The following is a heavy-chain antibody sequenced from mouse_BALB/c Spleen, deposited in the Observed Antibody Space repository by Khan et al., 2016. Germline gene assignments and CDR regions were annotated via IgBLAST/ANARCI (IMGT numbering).Heavy chain of an antibody. CDR2: ILPGSVTI. CDR3: PRAAY. Sequence: QVQLKQSGAELMKPGASVKISCKATGYTFSSYWIEWVKERPGHGLEWIGEILPGSVTINYNVKFKDKATFTAETSSNTAYMQLSSLTSEDSADYYCPRAAYLGQGTLVTVSA. V-gene: IGHV1-9*01. CDR1: GYTFSSYW. J-gene: IGHJ3*01.